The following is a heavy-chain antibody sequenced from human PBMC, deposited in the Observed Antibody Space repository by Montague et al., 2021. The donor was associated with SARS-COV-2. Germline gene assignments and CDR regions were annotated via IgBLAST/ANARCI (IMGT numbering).Heavy chain of an antibody. J-gene: IGHJ4*02. CDR3: AKSRGIRYDSSGYYYPLDY. CDR2: IYSGGSCT. D-gene: IGHD3-22*01. CDR1: GFTFSSYA. Sequence: SLRLSCAASGFTFSSYAMSWVRQAPGKGLEWVSVIYSGGSCTYYADSVKGRFTISRDNSKNTLYLQMNSLRAEDTAVYYCAKSRGIRYDSSGYYYPLDYWGQGTLVTVSS. V-gene: IGHV3-23*03.